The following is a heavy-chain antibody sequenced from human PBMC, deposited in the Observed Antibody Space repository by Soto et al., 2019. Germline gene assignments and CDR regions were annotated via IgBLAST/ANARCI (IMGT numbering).Heavy chain of an antibody. CDR2: IYHSGST. D-gene: IGHD5-12*01. J-gene: IGHJ6*02. Sequence: FAVSGGSISSGGYSWSWIRQPPGKGLEWIGYIYHSGSTFYNPSLKSRVTISIDKSKNQFSLKLGSVTAADTAVYYCARAIVVTIGGMDVWGQGTTVTVSS. CDR1: GGSISSGGYS. CDR3: ARAIVVTIGGMDV. V-gene: IGHV4-30-2*01.